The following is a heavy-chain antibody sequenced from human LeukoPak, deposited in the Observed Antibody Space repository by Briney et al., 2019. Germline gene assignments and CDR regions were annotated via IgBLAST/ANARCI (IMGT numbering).Heavy chain of an antibody. CDR2: ISYDGSNK. D-gene: IGHD4-11*01. CDR3: AKGPPYSNYVSWFDL. Sequence: GRSLRLSCAAPGFTFSSYGMHWVRQAPGKGLEWVAVISYDGSNKYYADSVKGRFTISRDNSKNTLYLQMNSLRAEDTAVYYCAKGPPYSNYVSWFDLWGQGTLVTVSS. V-gene: IGHV3-30*18. J-gene: IGHJ5*02. CDR1: GFTFSSYG.